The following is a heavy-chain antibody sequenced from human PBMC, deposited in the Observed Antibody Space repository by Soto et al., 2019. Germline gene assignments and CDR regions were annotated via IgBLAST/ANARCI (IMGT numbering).Heavy chain of an antibody. CDR2: ISYDGSNK. J-gene: IGHJ4*02. CDR1: GFPFTSYG. D-gene: IGHD3-10*01. Sequence: QVQLVESGGGVVQPGRSLRLSCVASGFPFTSYGMHWVREAPGKGLAWVAVISYDGSNKYYADSVKGRFTISRDNSKNTLYLQMNSLRPEDSALYYCVGGQYYFDYRGQGTLVTVSS. V-gene: IGHV3-30*03. CDR3: VGGQYYFDY.